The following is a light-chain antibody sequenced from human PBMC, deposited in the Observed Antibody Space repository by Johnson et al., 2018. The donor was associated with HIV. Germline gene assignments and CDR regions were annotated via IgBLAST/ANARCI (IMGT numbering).Light chain of an antibody. Sequence: QSVLTQPPSVSAAPGREVTISCSGSRSNIGSNYVSWYQQLPGTAPKLLIYENNKRPSGIPDRFSGSKSGTSATLGITGLQTGDEADYYCGTWDSSLSAGGVFGSGTKVTVL. J-gene: IGLJ1*01. CDR1: RSNIGSNY. CDR2: ENN. V-gene: IGLV1-51*02. CDR3: GTWDSSLSAGGV.